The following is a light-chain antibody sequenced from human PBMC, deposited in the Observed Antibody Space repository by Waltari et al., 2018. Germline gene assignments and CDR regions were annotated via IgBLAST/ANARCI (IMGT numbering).Light chain of an antibody. J-gene: IGLJ3*02. Sequence: QSALTQPASVSGSPGQSITISCTGTSSDVGRYNYVSWYQHHPGKAPKLMIYDVTKRPSGFSNRFSGSKAGNTASLTISGLQAEDEADYYCSSYPRSSTPVFGGVTKLTVL. V-gene: IGLV2-14*03. CDR2: DVT. CDR3: SSYPRSSTPV. CDR1: SSDVGRYNY.